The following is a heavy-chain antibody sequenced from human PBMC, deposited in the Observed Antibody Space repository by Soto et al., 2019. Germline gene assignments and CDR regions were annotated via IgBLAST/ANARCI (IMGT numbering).Heavy chain of an antibody. D-gene: IGHD2-15*01. J-gene: IGHJ4*02. CDR3: AKRRGAGGHFDY. V-gene: IGHV3-23*01. CDR1: GFTFSSYA. Sequence: GGSLRLSCAASGFTFSSYAMGWVRQGPGKGLEWVAVVSIGGSTHYADSVRGRLTISRDNSKNTLSLQMNSLTAEDTAVYFCAKRRGAGGHFDYWGQGALVTVSS. CDR2: VSIGGST.